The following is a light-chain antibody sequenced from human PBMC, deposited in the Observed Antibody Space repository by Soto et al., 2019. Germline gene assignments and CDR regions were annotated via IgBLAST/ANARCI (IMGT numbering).Light chain of an antibody. CDR2: DVS. CDR1: SSDIGGYNY. V-gene: IGLV2-14*03. J-gene: IGLJ1*01. Sequence: QSALTQPASLSGSPGQSITISCTGTSSDIGGYNYVSWYQQHPGKAPKLMISDVSNRPSGVSNRFSGSKSGNTASLTISGLQAEDDADYYCSSYRASGTTHDVFGTGTKLTVL. CDR3: SSYRASGTTHDV.